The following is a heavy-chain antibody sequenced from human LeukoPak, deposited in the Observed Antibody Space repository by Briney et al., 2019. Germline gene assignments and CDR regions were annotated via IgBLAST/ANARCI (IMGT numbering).Heavy chain of an antibody. D-gene: IGHD6-19*01. J-gene: IGHJ6*02. Sequence: GGSLRLSCAASGFTFSSYGMHWVRQAPGKGLEWVAVISYDGSNKYYADSVKGRFTISRDNAKNSLYLQMNSLRAEDTAVYYCANIAVSGEVGMDVWGQGTTVTVSS. V-gene: IGHV3-30*18. CDR1: GFTFSSYG. CDR2: ISYDGSNK. CDR3: ANIAVSGEVGMDV.